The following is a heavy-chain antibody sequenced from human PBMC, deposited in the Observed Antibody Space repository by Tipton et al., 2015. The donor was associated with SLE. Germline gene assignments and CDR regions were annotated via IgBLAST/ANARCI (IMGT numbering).Heavy chain of an antibody. D-gene: IGHD3-10*01. CDR1: GASVSSFC. Sequence: TLSLTCTVSGASVSSFCWNWIRQSPGEGLEWIACVCNSVSTNYDPSLKSRGTISIDTSMNQFSLRLSSVTAADTAVYYCARHRGYDYYGSGSNRPFDVWGQGTMVTVSS. CDR3: ARHRGYDYYGSGSNRPFDV. CDR2: VCNSVST. V-gene: IGHV4-59*08. J-gene: IGHJ3*01.